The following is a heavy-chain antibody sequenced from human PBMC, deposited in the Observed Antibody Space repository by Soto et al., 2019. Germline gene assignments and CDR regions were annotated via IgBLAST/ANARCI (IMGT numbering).Heavy chain of an antibody. Sequence: GGSLRLSCAASGFTFNSYAMSWVRQAPGKGLEWVSAISGSGGSTYYADSVKGRFTISRDNSKNTLYLQMNSLRAEDTAVYYCAKDLGSLEMATISFDYWGQGTLVTVSS. V-gene: IGHV3-23*01. J-gene: IGHJ4*02. CDR1: GFTFNSYA. D-gene: IGHD5-12*01. CDR3: AKDLGSLEMATISFDY. CDR2: ISGSGGST.